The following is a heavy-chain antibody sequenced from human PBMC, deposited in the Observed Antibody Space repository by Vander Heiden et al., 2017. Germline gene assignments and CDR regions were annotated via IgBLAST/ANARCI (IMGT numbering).Heavy chain of an antibody. Sequence: EVQLVESGGGLVQPGGSLRLSCVASGFTFNRYDMHWVRQVIGKGLEWVSAIGTAGDTYYPGSVKGRFTISRENAKNSLYLQINNLRAGDTAVYYCARTALTDALDAWGRGTMVIVSS. D-gene: IGHD7-27*01. CDR1: GFTFNRYD. CDR2: IGTAGDT. CDR3: ARTALTDALDA. V-gene: IGHV3-13*01. J-gene: IGHJ3*01.